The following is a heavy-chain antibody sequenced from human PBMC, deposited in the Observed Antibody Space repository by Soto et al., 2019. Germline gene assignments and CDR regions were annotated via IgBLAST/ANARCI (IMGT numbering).Heavy chain of an antibody. CDR2: FDPEDGET. CDR3: ATPPIVVVPAAYYFDY. Sequence: ASVKVSCKVSGYTLTELSMHWVRQAPGKGLEWMGGFDPEDGETIYAQKFQGRVTMTEDTSTDTAYMELSSLRSEDTAVYYCATPPIVVVPAAYYFDYWGRGTLVTVSS. V-gene: IGHV1-24*01. J-gene: IGHJ4*02. CDR1: GYTLTELS. D-gene: IGHD2-2*01.